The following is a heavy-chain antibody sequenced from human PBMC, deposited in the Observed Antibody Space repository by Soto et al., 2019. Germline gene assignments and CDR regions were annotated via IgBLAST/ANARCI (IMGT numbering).Heavy chain of an antibody. V-gene: IGHV1-3*01. CDR1: GYTFTSYA. D-gene: IGHD3-16*02. Sequence: ASVKVSCKASGYTFTSYAMHWVRQAPGQRLEWMGWINAGNGNTKYSQKFQGRVTITRDTSASTAYMELSSLRSEDTAVYYCARDLFYVYVWGSYRYLYGAFDIWGQGTMVTVSS. J-gene: IGHJ3*02. CDR2: INAGNGNT. CDR3: ARDLFYVYVWGSYRYLYGAFDI.